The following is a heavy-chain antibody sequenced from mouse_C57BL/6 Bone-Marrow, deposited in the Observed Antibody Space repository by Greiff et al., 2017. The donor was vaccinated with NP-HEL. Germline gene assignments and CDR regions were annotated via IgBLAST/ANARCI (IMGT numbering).Heavy chain of an antibody. J-gene: IGHJ3*01. CDR1: GYTFTDYY. Sequence: VQLQESGAELVRPGASVKLSCKASGYTFTDYYINWVKQRPGQGLEWIARIYPGSGNTYYNEKFKGKATLTAEKSSSTAYMQLSSLTSEDSAVYFCAREGEYDPSWFAYWGQGTLVTVSA. CDR3: AREGEYDPSWFAY. V-gene: IGHV1-76*01. CDR2: IYPGSGNT. D-gene: IGHD2-14*01.